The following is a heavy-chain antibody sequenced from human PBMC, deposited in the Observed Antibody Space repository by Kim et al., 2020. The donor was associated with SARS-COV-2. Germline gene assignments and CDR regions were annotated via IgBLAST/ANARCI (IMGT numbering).Heavy chain of an antibody. CDR3: ARERDYGGNSADFDY. V-gene: IGHV6-1*01. J-gene: IGHJ4*02. D-gene: IGHD4-17*01. Sequence: VSVRSRITINPDTSKNQFSLQLNSVTPEDTAVYYCARERDYGGNSADFDYWGRGTLVTVSS.